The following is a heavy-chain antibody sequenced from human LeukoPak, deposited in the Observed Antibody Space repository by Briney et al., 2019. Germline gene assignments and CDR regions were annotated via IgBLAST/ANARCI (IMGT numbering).Heavy chain of an antibody. Sequence: KASETLSLTCTVSGYSISSGFYWGWIRQPPGKGLEWVSSISSRSSYRYYADSMKGRFTISRDNAKNSLYLQMNSLRAEDTAVYYCARATQYCSGGSCYDTWFDPWGQGTLVTVSS. CDR3: ARATQYCSGGSCYDTWFDP. J-gene: IGHJ5*02. CDR1: GYSISSGF. D-gene: IGHD2-15*01. CDR2: ISSRSSYR. V-gene: IGHV3-21*01.